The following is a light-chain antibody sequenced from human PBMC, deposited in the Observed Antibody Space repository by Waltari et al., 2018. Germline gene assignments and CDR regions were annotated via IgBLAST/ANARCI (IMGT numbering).Light chain of an antibody. CDR3: QHSNNWPLT. V-gene: IGKV3-15*01. J-gene: IGKJ4*01. Sequence: EIVMTQSPATLSVSAGERATLSCRASQSVSGNLALYQQKPGQAPRLLIYGASTRAPGIPARFSGSGFGTDFTLTISSLQSEDYAVYFCQHSNNWPLTFGGGTKLEIK. CDR2: GAS. CDR1: QSVSGN.